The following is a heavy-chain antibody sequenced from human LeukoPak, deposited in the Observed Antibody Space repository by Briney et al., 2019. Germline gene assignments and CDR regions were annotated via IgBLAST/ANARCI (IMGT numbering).Heavy chain of an antibody. CDR2: IYYSGST. V-gene: IGHV4-59*01. CDR1: GGSISNYY. Sequence: SETLSLTCTVSGGSISNYYWNWIRQPPGKGLEWIGYIYYSGSTNYNPSLKSRVTIAADTSKNEFFLKLSSVTAADTAVYYCARAGRTSLYNHHYMDVCGKGTTVIVSS. CDR3: ARAGRTSLYNHHYMDV. D-gene: IGHD2-8*01. J-gene: IGHJ6*03.